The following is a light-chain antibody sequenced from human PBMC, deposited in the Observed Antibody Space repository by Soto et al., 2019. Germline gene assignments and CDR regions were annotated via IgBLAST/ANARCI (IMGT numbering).Light chain of an antibody. CDR2: KVS. CDR3: MQATHYQPYT. CDR1: QSLVHSDGRTY. Sequence: VLTQTPLSSPVTLGQPASISCRSSQSLVHSDGRTYLNWLHQRPGQPPRLVIYKVSNRFSGVPDRFSGSGAATDFTLKISRVEAEDVGIYYCMQATHYQPYTFGQGTKLEL. J-gene: IGKJ2*01. V-gene: IGKV2-24*01.